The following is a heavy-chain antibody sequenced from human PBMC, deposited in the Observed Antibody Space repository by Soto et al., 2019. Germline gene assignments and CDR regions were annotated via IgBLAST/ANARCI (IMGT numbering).Heavy chain of an antibody. CDR3: ARDPPLRRVAARPGGMDV. Sequence: SETLSLTCAISGDSVSSNIAAWNWIRQSPSRGLEWLGRTYYRSKWYNDYAVSVKSRITINPDTSKNQFSLQLNSVTPEDTAVYYCARDPPLRRVAARPGGMDVWGQGTTVTV. CDR2: TYYRSKWYN. V-gene: IGHV6-1*01. CDR1: GDSVSSNIAA. D-gene: IGHD6-6*01. J-gene: IGHJ6*02.